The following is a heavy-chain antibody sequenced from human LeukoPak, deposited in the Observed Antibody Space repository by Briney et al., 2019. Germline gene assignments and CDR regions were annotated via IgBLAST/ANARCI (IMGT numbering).Heavy chain of an antibody. CDR1: GFTVSSNY. CDR3: AKEAQGCSITSCYFDS. V-gene: IGHV3-66*01. J-gene: IGHJ4*02. Sequence: PGGSLRLSCAASGFTVSSNYMSWVRQAPGKGLEWVSVIYSDGRTYYADSVKGRFTISRDNSKNTLFLQMNSLRAEDTAVYYCAKEAQGCSITSCYFDSWGQGTLVTVSS. CDR2: IYSDGRT. D-gene: IGHD2-2*01.